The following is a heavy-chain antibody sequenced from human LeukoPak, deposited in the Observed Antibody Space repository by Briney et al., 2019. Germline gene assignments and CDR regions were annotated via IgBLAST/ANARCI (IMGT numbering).Heavy chain of an antibody. Sequence: GRSLRLSCAASGFTFDDYAMHWVRQGPGKGLEWVASISGNGDSIQYAASVQGRFAISRDNSKNTLYLQLNSLRAEDTAVYYCAKDLSVVPAAISAFDIWGQGTMVTVSS. J-gene: IGHJ3*02. CDR3: AKDLSVVPAAISAFDI. CDR2: ISGNGDSI. D-gene: IGHD2-2*02. V-gene: IGHV3-23*01. CDR1: GFTFDDYA.